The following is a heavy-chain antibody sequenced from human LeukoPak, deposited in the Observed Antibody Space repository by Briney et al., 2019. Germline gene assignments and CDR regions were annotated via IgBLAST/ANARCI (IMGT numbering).Heavy chain of an antibody. CDR3: AIVIYDFWSGWSLLDAFDI. Sequence: SETLSLTCTVSGGSISSGGYYWSWIRQHPGKGLEWIGYIYYSGSTYYNPSLKSRVTISVDTSKNQFSLKLSSVTAADTAVYYCAIVIYDFWSGWSLLDAFDIWGQGTMVTVFS. D-gene: IGHD3-3*01. CDR2: IYYSGST. V-gene: IGHV4-31*03. J-gene: IGHJ3*02. CDR1: GGSISSGGYY.